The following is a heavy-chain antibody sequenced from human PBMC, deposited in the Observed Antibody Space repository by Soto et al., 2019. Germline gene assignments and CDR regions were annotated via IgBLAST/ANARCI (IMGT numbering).Heavy chain of an antibody. CDR1: GDTFSSYA. CDR2: IIPIFGTA. D-gene: IGHD2-15*01. Sequence: FSVNVSCKAAGDTFSSYAVSCVRQTPGQGLEWMGGIIPIFGTANYAQKFQGRVTITADESTSTAYMELSSLRSEDTAVYYCAREGCSGGSCRYDYWGQGTLVTVSS. V-gene: IGHV1-69*13. CDR3: AREGCSGGSCRYDY. J-gene: IGHJ4*02.